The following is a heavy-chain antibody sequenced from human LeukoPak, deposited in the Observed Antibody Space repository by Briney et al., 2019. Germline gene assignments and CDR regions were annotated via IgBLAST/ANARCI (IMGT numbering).Heavy chain of an antibody. D-gene: IGHD3-10*01. CDR1: GYTFTSYG. CDR2: ISAYNGNT. V-gene: IGHV1-18*01. Sequence: GASVKVSCKASGYTFTSYGISWVRQAPGQGLEWMGWISAYNGNTNYAQKLQGRVTMTTDTSTSTAYMELRSLRSDDTAVYYCARGYQVGFGELRGNDAFDIWGQGTMVTVSS. CDR3: ARGYQVGFGELRGNDAFDI. J-gene: IGHJ3*02.